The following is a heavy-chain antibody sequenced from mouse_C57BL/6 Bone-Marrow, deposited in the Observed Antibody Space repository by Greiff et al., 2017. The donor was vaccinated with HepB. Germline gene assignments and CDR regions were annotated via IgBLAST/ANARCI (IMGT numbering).Heavy chain of an antibody. D-gene: IGHD2-5*01. CDR2: ISSGGSYT. J-gene: IGHJ3*01. Sequence: EVKLVESGGDLVKPGGSLKLSCAASGFTFSSYGMSWVRQTPDKRLEWVATISSGGSYTYYPDSVKGRFTISRDNAKNTLYLQMSSLKSEDTAMYYCARLRYSNPFAYWGQGTLVTVSA. V-gene: IGHV5-6*02. CDR3: ARLRYSNPFAY. CDR1: GFTFSSYG.